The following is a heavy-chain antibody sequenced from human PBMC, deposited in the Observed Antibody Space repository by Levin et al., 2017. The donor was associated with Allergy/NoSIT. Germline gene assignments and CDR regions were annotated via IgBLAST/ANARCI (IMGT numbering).Heavy chain of an antibody. CDR2: IDWDDDK. CDR1: GFSLSTSGMC. CDR3: ARIHPGSGSYFGLDYYYYMDV. Sequence: SGPTLVKPTQTLTLTCTFSGFSLSTSGMCVSWIRQPPGKALEWLARIDWDDDKYYSTSLKTRLTISKDTSKNQVVLTMTNMDAVDTATYDCARIHPGSGSYFGLDYYYYMDVWGKGTTVTVSS. J-gene: IGHJ6*03. D-gene: IGHD3-10*01. V-gene: IGHV2-70*11.